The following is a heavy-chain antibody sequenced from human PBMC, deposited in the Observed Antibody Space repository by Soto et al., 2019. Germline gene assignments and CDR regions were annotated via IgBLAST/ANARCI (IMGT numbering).Heavy chain of an antibody. CDR1: GVSINSGGYC. CDR3: SRGILI. J-gene: IGHJ4*02. D-gene: IGHD5-18*01. CDR2: ISYGGST. V-gene: IGHV4-31*03. Sequence: QVQLQESGAGLVKPSQTLSLTCTVSGVSINSGGYCWSWIRQHPGKGLDWIGCISYGGSTSYNPSLKSRVTISVDTSKNQFSLKLTSVTAADTAVYYCSRGILIWGQGALITVSS.